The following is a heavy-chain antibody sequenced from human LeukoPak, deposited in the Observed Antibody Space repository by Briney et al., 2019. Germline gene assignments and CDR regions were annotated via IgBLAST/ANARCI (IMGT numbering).Heavy chain of an antibody. Sequence: SVKVSCKASGGTFSSYAISWVRQAPGQGLEWMGGIIPIFGTANYAQKFQGRVTITTDESTSTAYMELSSLRSEDTAVYYCATPKAPPSNVEYYYYYYYMDVWGKGTTVTVSS. CDR2: IIPIFGTA. V-gene: IGHV1-69*05. CDR3: ATPKAPPSNVEYYYYYYYMDV. D-gene: IGHD4-11*01. CDR1: GGTFSSYA. J-gene: IGHJ6*03.